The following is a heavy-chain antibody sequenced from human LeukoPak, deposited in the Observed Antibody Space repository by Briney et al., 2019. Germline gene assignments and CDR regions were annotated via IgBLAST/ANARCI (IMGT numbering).Heavy chain of an antibody. V-gene: IGHV3-43*01. J-gene: IGHJ4*02. CDR1: GFTFDEYT. CDR2: VSWDGGKT. CDR3: AKDRTFDY. Sequence: GGSLRLSCAASGFTFDEYTMHWVRQAPGKGLEWVSLVSWDGGKTYYADSVKGRFTISRDNSKNSLYLQMNSLRTEDTALYYCAKDRTFDYWGQGTLVTVSS.